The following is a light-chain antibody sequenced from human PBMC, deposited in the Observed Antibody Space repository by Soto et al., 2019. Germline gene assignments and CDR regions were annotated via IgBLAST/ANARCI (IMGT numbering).Light chain of an antibody. V-gene: IGKV3-20*01. J-gene: IGKJ1*01. CDR3: QQYGSSPRT. Sequence: EIVMTQSPATLSVSPGERATLSCRASQSVSNNYLAWYQQKPGQAPRLLIYGAFKRATGIPDRFSGSGSGTDFTLTISRMEPEDFAVYCCQQYGSSPRTFGQGTKVDIK. CDR2: GAF. CDR1: QSVSNNY.